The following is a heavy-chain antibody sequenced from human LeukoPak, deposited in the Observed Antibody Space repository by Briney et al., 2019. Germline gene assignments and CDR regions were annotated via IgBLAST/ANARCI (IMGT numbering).Heavy chain of an antibody. Sequence: GGSLSLSCAASGFTFDDYGMSWVRQAPGKGLEWVSGINWNGGSTGYADSVKGRFTISRDNAKNSLYLQMNSLRAEDTALYYCARDQSSGYGGNSGYWGQGTLVTVSS. CDR1: GFTFDDYG. D-gene: IGHD4-23*01. V-gene: IGHV3-20*04. CDR3: ARDQSSGYGGNSGY. J-gene: IGHJ4*02. CDR2: INWNGGST.